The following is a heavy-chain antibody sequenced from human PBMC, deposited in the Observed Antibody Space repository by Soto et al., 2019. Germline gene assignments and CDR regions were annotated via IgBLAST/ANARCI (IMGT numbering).Heavy chain of an antibody. CDR3: ARRSIAAAGWWFDP. CDR1: GGSISSGGYY. D-gene: IGHD6-13*01. Sequence: QVQLQESGPGLVKPSQTLSLTCTVSGGSISSGGYYWSWIRQHPGKVLEWTGYIYYIEITYYNPSLKSRVTISVDTSKNQFSLKLSSVTAADTAVYYCARRSIAAAGWWFDPWGQGTLVTVSS. V-gene: IGHV4-31*03. J-gene: IGHJ5*02. CDR2: IYYIEIT.